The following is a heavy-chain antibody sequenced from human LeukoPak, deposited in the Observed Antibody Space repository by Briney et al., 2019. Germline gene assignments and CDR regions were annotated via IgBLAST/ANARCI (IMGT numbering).Heavy chain of an antibody. Sequence: PGRSLRLSCAASGFTFSSYAMHWVRQAPGKGLEWVAVISYDGSNKHYADSVKGRFTISRDNSKNTLYLQMNSLRAEDTAVYYCASFLAYCGGDCYSDFDYWGQGTLVTVSS. CDR2: ISYDGSNK. CDR1: GFTFSSYA. CDR3: ASFLAYCGGDCYSDFDY. V-gene: IGHV3-30-3*01. D-gene: IGHD2-21*02. J-gene: IGHJ4*02.